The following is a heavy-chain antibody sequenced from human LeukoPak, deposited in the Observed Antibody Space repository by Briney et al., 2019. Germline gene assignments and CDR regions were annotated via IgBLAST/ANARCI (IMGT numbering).Heavy chain of an antibody. CDR3: ARAEGYCSSTSCYGYWFDP. CDR2: INHSGGT. V-gene: IGHV4-34*01. CDR1: GGSFSGYY. Sequence: KPSETLSLTCAVYGGSFSGYYWSWIRQPPGKGLEWIGEINHSGGTNYNPSLKSRVTISVDTSKNQFSLKLSSVTAADTAVYYCARAEGYCSSTSCYGYWFDPWGQGTLVTVSS. J-gene: IGHJ5*02. D-gene: IGHD2-2*01.